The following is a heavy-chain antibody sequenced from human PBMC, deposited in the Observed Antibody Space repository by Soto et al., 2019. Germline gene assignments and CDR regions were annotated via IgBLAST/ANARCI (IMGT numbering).Heavy chain of an antibody. J-gene: IGHJ4*02. Sequence: GGSLRLSCAASGFTFSSYSMNWVRQAPGKGLEWVSYISSSSSTIYYADSVKGRFTISRDNAKNSLYLQMNSLRAEDTAVYYCARDEGVEYSSSRFLDYWGQGTLVTVSS. V-gene: IGHV3-48*01. CDR3: ARDEGVEYSSSRFLDY. CDR2: ISSSSSTI. D-gene: IGHD6-6*01. CDR1: GFTFSSYS.